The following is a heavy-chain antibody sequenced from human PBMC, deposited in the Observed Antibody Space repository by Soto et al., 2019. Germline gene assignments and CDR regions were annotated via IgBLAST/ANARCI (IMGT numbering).Heavy chain of an antibody. V-gene: IGHV4-39*07. CDR1: GISLRRGIYY. J-gene: IGHJ6*02. Sequence: PAETLSLTCTIFGISLRRGIYYWGWIRQPPGQDLEWVGCFYYSGSTNYNPSLKSRVTISVDTSKNQFSLKLSSVTAADTAVYYCASRRAIAVAGSRIRYGMDVWGQGTTVTVSS. CDR2: FYYSGST. D-gene: IGHD6-19*01. CDR3: ASRRAIAVAGSRIRYGMDV.